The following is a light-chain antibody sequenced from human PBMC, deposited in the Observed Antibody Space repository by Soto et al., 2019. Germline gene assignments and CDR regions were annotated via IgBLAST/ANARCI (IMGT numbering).Light chain of an antibody. CDR1: SSDVGSYTY. Sequence: QSALTQPASVSGSPRQSITISCTGASSDVGSYTYVSWYQPHPGKGPKLMIYEVNNRPSGVSNRFSGSKSGNTDSLTISGLQAEDEADYYCSSYTSSSTLYVFGTGTKVTVL. CDR3: SSYTSSSTLYV. J-gene: IGLJ1*01. V-gene: IGLV2-14*01. CDR2: EVN.